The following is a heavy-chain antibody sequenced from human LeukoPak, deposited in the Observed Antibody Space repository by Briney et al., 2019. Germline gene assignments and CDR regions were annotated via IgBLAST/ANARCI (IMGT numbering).Heavy chain of an antibody. CDR2: ISSSGSTI. CDR3: VRDLAAAGTWFDY. Sequence: GGSLRLSCAASGFTFSSYEMSWVRQAPGKGLEWVSYISSSGSTIYYADSVKGRFTISRDNAKNSLYLQMNSLRAEDTAVYYCVRDLAAAGTWFDYWGQGTLVSVSS. D-gene: IGHD6-13*01. V-gene: IGHV3-48*03. J-gene: IGHJ4*02. CDR1: GFTFSSYE.